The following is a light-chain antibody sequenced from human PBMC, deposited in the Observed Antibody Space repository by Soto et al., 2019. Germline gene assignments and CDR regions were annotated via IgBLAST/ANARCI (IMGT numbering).Light chain of an antibody. J-gene: IGKJ1*01. CDR1: QSISSR. V-gene: IGKV1-5*03. CDR2: KAA. CDR3: HQSNASPLT. Sequence: DIEMTQSPSTLSASVGDRVTITCRASQSISSRLAWYQQKPGKEPQLLLYKAASLESGVPLSFSGSGSGTEFTLTISSLEPDDFSTYHFHQSNASPLTFGQGTKLELK.